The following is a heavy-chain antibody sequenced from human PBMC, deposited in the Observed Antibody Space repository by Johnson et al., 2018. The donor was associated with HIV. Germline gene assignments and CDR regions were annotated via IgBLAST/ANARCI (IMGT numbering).Heavy chain of an antibody. CDR1: GFTFSSYW. J-gene: IGHJ3*02. CDR3: ARDGRDLVTRGAFDI. V-gene: IGHV3-7*01. Sequence: VQLVESGGGLVQPGGSLRLSCAASGFTFSSYWMSWVRQAPGQGLEWVANIKQDGSEKYYVDTVKGRLTVSRDNFKNTLHLQMNSLRGEDTAVYYCARDGRDLVTRGAFDIWGQGTMVTV. CDR2: IKQDGSEK. D-gene: IGHD5-18*01.